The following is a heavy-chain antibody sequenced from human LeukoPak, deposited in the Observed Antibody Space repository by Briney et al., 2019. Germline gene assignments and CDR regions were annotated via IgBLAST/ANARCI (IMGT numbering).Heavy chain of an antibody. CDR1: GGSITSTSYY. V-gene: IGHV4-39*01. Sequence: PSETLSLTCTVSGGSITSTSYYWGWIRQPPGKGLEWIGSMYYTGCTFYSPSLRSRVIISVDSTKNQFSLKLNSVTASDTAVYYCARHRGYCSGSSCYSVWFDPWGQGALVTVSS. CDR2: MYYTGCT. J-gene: IGHJ5*02. CDR3: ARHRGYCSGSSCYSVWFDP. D-gene: IGHD2-15*01.